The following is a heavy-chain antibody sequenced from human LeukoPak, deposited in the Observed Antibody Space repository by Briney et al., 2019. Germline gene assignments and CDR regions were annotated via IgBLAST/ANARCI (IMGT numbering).Heavy chain of an antibody. Sequence: SETLSLTCTVSGGSISSGDYYWSWIRQPPGKGLEWIGYIYYSGSTYYNPSLKSRVTISVDTSKNQFSLKLSSVTAADTAVYYCASSFTIFGVVTGDAFDIWGQGTMVTVSS. V-gene: IGHV4-30-4*01. D-gene: IGHD3-3*01. CDR1: GGSISSGDYY. CDR2: IYYSGST. J-gene: IGHJ3*02. CDR3: ASSFTIFGVVTGDAFDI.